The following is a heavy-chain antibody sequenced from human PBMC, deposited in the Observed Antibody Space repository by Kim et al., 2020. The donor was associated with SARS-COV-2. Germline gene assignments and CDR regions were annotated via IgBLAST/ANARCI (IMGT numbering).Heavy chain of an antibody. CDR3: ADAYYDSSGYHDY. CDR1: GGSFSGYY. J-gene: IGHJ4*02. Sequence: SETLSLTCAVYGGSFSGYYWSWIRQPPGKGLEWIGEITHSGSTNYNPSLKSRVTISVGTSKNHFSLKLSSVTAADTAVYYCADAYYDSSGYHDYWGQGTLVTVSS. CDR2: ITHSGST. D-gene: IGHD3-22*01. V-gene: IGHV4-34*01.